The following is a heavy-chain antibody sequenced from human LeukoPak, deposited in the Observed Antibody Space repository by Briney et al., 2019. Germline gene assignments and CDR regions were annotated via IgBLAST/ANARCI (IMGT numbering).Heavy chain of an antibody. J-gene: IGHJ4*02. CDR3: ARNQRRLDY. Sequence: GGSLRLSCAASGFTFSTYWMSWVRQAPGKGLELVANIKQDGSEKYYVNSVKGRFTISRDNAKNSLYLQVNSLRAEDTAVYYCARNQRRLDYWGQGTLVTVSS. CDR1: GFTFSTYW. D-gene: IGHD1-14*01. CDR2: IKQDGSEK. V-gene: IGHV3-7*01.